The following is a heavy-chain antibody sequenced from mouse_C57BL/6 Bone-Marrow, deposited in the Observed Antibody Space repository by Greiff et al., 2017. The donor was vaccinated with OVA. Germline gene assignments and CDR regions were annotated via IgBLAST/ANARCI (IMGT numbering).Heavy chain of an antibody. Sequence: VQLQQPGTELVKPGASVKLSCKASGYTFTSYWMHWVKQRPGQGLEWIGNINPSNGGTNYNEKFKSKATLTVEKSYSTASMQLSSLTSEDSAVYYCARSRTTVVAPYYWGQGTSVTVSS. D-gene: IGHD1-1*01. J-gene: IGHJ4*01. CDR1: GYTFTSYW. V-gene: IGHV1-53*01. CDR2: INPSNGGT. CDR3: ARSRTTVVAPYY.